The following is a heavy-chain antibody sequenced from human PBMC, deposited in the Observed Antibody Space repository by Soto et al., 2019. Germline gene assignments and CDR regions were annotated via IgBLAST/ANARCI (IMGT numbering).Heavy chain of an antibody. Sequence: EVQLVESGGGLVKPGGSLRLSCAASGFTFSSYTMNWVRQAPGKGLEWVSSISSSSSYIYYADSVKGRFTISRDNAKNSRYLQMNSLKAEDTAVYYCSRGSYYYDSSGYYHYCGQGTLVTVSS. V-gene: IGHV3-21*04. CDR3: SRGSYYYDSSGYYHY. D-gene: IGHD3-22*01. J-gene: IGHJ4*02. CDR1: GFTFSSYT. CDR2: ISSSSSYI.